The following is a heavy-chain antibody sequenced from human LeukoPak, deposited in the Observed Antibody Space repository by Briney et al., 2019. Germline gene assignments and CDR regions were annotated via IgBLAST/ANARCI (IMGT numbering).Heavy chain of an antibody. D-gene: IGHD5-24*01. CDR2: INPNSGGT. CDR3: ARMDGYHPASDY. J-gene: IGHJ4*02. CDR1: GYTFTGYY. V-gene: IGHV1-2*02. Sequence: APVKVSCKASGYTFTGYYIHWVRQAPGQALEWMGWINPNSGGTKYLQKFQGRVTMTRDMSMNTAYMELSSLESDDTAVFYCARMDGYHPASDYWGQGTLVTVSS.